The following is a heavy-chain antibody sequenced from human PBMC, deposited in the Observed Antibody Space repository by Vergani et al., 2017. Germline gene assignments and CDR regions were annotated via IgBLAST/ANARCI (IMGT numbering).Heavy chain of an antibody. D-gene: IGHD2-21*01. J-gene: IGHJ4*02. CDR3: ARVSAGRVNYFDY. V-gene: IGHV3-21*01. Sequence: EVQLVESGGGLVKPGGSLRLSCAASGFTFSSYSMNWVRQAPGKGLEWVSSISSSSSYIYYADSVKCQFTISRDNAKNSLYLQMNSLRAEDTAVYYCARVSAGRVNYFDYWGQGTLVTVSS. CDR1: GFTFSSYS. CDR2: ISSSSSYI.